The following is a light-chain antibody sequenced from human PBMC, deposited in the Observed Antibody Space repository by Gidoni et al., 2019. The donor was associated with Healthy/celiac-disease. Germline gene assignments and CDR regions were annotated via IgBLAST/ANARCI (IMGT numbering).Light chain of an antibody. J-gene: IGLJ2*01. CDR2: GSS. CDR3: QSYDSSLGVV. Sequence: QSVLTQPPSVSGAPWQRVTIPCTGSSSNIGAGYDVHWYQQLPGTAPKLLIYGSSNRPSGVPDRFSGSKSGTSASLAITGLQAEDEADYYCQSYDSSLGVVFGGGTKLTVL. CDR1: SSNIGAGYD. V-gene: IGLV1-40*01.